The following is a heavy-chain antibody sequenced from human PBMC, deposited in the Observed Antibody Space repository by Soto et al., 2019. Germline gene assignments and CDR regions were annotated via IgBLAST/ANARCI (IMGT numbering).Heavy chain of an antibody. CDR2: IRGSSGTT. Sequence: EVQLVDSVGGLVQPWGTLRRSCAASGFTFSSYNMHWVRQAPGKGLEWVSHIRGSSGTTYADSVKGRFTISRDNAENSLYLQMNSLRDEDTAVYYCARDGGDYGTHDYWGQGTLVSVSS. CDR1: GFTFSSYN. CDR3: ARDGGDYGTHDY. D-gene: IGHD3-16*01. J-gene: IGHJ4*02. V-gene: IGHV3-48*02.